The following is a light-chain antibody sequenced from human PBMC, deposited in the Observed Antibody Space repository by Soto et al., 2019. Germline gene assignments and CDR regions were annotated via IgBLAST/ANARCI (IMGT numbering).Light chain of an antibody. CDR2: GAS. CDR1: QTITSPY. V-gene: IGKV3-20*01. CDR3: EHYTSSPPVT. Sequence: FVLTQSPGTLSLSPGERVTLSCRASQTITSPYIAWYQQKPGQAPRLLIYGASSRAPGIPDRFSGSGSGTDFSLTISRVEPEDFAVDYCEHYTSSPPVTFGQGTRLEI. J-gene: IGKJ5*01.